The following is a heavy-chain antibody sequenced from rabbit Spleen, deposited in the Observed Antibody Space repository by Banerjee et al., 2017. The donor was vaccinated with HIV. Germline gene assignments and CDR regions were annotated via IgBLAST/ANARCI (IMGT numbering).Heavy chain of an antibody. CDR2: IHIGNGNI. J-gene: IGHJ6*01. D-gene: IGHD1-1*01. CDR1: GFDFTNHDH. CDR3: ARDPYVGSSSYYRGYGMDL. Sequence: QSLEESGGDLVKPGASLTLTCKVSGFDFTNHDHMWWVRQAPGKGLEWIACIHIGNGNINYASWVNGRFTISKTSSTTVTLQMTSLTAADTATYFCARDPYVGSSSYYRGYGMDLWGQGTLVTVS. V-gene: IGHV1S40*01.